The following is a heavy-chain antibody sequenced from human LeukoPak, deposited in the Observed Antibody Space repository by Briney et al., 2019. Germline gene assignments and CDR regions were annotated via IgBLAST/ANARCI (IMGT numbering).Heavy chain of an antibody. CDR3: AREDLRWFDP. J-gene: IGHJ5*02. CDR2: ISYDGSNK. Sequence: GGSLRLSCAASGFTFSSYAMHWVRQAPGKGLEWVAVISYDGSNKYYADSVKGRFTISRDNSKNTLYLQMNSLRAEGTAVYYCAREDLRWFDPWGQGTLVTVSS. CDR1: GFTFSSYA. V-gene: IGHV3-30*04.